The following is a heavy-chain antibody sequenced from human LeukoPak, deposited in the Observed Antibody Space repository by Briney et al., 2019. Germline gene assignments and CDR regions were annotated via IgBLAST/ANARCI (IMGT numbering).Heavy chain of an antibody. CDR3: ARGGVVDAFDI. D-gene: IGHD2-15*01. V-gene: IGHV4-59*01. Sequence: KPSETLSLTCTVSGGSTSSYYWSWIRQPPGKGLEWIGYIYYSGSTNYNPSLKSRVTISVDTSKNQFSLKLSSATAADTAVYYCARGGVVDAFDIWGQGTMVTVSS. CDR1: GGSTSSYY. J-gene: IGHJ3*02. CDR2: IYYSGST.